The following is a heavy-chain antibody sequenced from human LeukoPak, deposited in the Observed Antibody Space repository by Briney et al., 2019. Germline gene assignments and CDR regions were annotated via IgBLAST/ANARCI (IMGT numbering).Heavy chain of an antibody. Sequence: SVKLSCNASGYTFTGYYMHWVRQAPGQGLEWKGRIKPNSGGANYAQKFQGRVTMTRDTYIRTAYMELSRLRPDDTAVYYCASWRYYGSGSFGAFDIWGQGTMVTVSS. D-gene: IGHD3-10*01. CDR1: GYTFTGYY. CDR3: ASWRYYGSGSFGAFDI. CDR2: IKPNSGGA. J-gene: IGHJ3*02. V-gene: IGHV1-2*02.